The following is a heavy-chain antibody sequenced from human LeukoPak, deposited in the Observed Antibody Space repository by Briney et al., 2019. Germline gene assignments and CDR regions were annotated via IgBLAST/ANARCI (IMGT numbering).Heavy chain of an antibody. J-gene: IGHJ4*02. CDR3: ARENWNARYFDC. CDR1: RFTFSNSW. CDR2: ISGDGSII. D-gene: IGHD1-1*01. Sequence: GGSLRLSCAASRFTFSNSWMHWVRQGPGKGLVWVSRISGDGSIIRYADSVKGRFTISRDNSKNTLYLQMNSLRAEDTAVYYCARENWNARYFDCWGQGTLVTVSS. V-gene: IGHV3-74*01.